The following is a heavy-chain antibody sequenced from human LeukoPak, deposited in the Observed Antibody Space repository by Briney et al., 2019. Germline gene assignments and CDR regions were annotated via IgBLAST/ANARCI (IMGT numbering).Heavy chain of an antibody. V-gene: IGHV1-69*04. D-gene: IGHD2-2*01. CDR2: IIPILGIA. CDR3: AKYCSSTSCEGGMDV. CDR1: GGTFSSYA. J-gene: IGHJ6*02. Sequence: GASVKVSCKASGGTFSSYAISWVRQAPGQGLEWMGRIIPILGIANYAQKFQGRVTITADKSTGTAYMELSSLRSEDTAVYYCAKYCSSTSCEGGMDVWGQGTTVTVSS.